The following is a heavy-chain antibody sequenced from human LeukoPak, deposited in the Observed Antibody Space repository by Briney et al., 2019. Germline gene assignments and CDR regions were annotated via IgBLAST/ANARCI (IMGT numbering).Heavy chain of an antibody. CDR2: ISGSGGST. V-gene: IGHV3-23*01. D-gene: IGHD6-6*01. CDR1: GFTFRSYA. J-gene: IGHJ3*02. Sequence: PGGPLRLSCAGSGFTFRSYAMSSVRQAPGKGLEWVSAISGSGGSTYYADSVKGRFTISRDNSKNTLYLQMNSLRAEDTAVYYCANLRAARRRDLRDIWGQGTMVSVSS. CDR3: ANLRAARRRDLRDI.